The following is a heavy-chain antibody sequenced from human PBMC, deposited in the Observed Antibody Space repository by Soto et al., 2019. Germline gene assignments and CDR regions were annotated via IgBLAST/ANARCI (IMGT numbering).Heavy chain of an antibody. CDR2: VHYSGNT. V-gene: IGHV4-38-2*02. CDR1: GYSISSGYH. J-gene: IGHJ5*02. Sequence: SETLSLTCTVSGYSISSGYHWAWIRQPPGKGLEWLGSVHYSGNTYYNPSLKSRLTISVDKSKNRFSLNLSSVTAADTAVYYCARQDRVVAEGRWFDPWGQGTLVTVSS. D-gene: IGHD2-15*01. CDR3: ARQDRVVAEGRWFDP.